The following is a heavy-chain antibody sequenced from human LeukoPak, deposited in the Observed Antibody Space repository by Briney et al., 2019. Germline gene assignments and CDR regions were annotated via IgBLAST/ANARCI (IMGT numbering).Heavy chain of an antibody. CDR3: ARAYTSSCRWFDP. CDR1: GGSISSGGYY. D-gene: IGHD6-13*01. CDR2: IYYSGST. J-gene: IGHJ5*02. Sequence: SETLSLTCTVSGGSISSGGYYWSWIRQHPGQGLEWIGYIYYSGSTYYNPSLKSRVTISVDTSKNQFSLKLNSVTAADTAVYYCARAYTSSCRWFDPWGQGTLVTVSS. V-gene: IGHV4-31*03.